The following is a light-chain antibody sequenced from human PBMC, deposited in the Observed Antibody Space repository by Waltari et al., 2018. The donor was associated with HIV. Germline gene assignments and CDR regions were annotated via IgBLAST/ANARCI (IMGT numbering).Light chain of an antibody. CDR2: GAS. V-gene: IGKV3-15*01. J-gene: IGKJ4*01. Sequence: EIVMTQSPATLAVSPGERATLSCRASQTITSNLAWYQHKPGQAPRLLIFGASTRATGIPARFSGSGSGTDFTLTISSVQSEDFAIYYCQQYENWPPFTFGGGTRVEIK. CDR3: QQYENWPPFT. CDR1: QTITSN.